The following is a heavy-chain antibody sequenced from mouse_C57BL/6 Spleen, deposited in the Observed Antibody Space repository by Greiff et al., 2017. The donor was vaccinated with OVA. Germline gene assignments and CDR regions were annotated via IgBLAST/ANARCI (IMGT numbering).Heavy chain of an antibody. CDR2: IWSGGST. V-gene: IGHV2-2*01. D-gene: IGHD2-4*01. J-gene: IGHJ1*03. Sequence: QVQLKESGPGLVQPSQSLSITCTVSGFSLTSYGVHWVRQSPGKGLEWLGVIWSGGSTDYNAAFISRLSISKDNSKSQVFFKINSLQADDTAIYYCASDYYGYFDVWGTGTTVTVSS. CDR1: GFSLTSYG. CDR3: ASDYYGYFDV.